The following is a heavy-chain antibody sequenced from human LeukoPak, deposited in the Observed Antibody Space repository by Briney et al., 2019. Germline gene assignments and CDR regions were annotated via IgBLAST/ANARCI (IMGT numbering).Heavy chain of an antibody. Sequence: ASVLISCKASGYTFTGYYMHWVRQAPGQGLEWMGWINPNSGGTNYAQKFQGRVTMTRDTSISTAYMELSRLRSDDTAVYYCARDSPGPIGWFDPWGQRTLVTVPS. CDR3: ARDSPGPIGWFDP. V-gene: IGHV1-2*02. CDR1: GYTFTGYY. CDR2: INPNSGGT. J-gene: IGHJ5*02.